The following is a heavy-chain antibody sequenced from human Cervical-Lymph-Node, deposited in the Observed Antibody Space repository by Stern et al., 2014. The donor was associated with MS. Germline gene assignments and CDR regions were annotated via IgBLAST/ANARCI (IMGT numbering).Heavy chain of an antibody. J-gene: IGHJ4*02. Sequence: EVQLGESGGDLVQPGGSLRLSCAASGFDLSIYWMHWVRQAPGKGLVWVARINSDGSGPTYADSVRGRFTISRDNVKNTVSLQMNSLRAEDTAVYYCVRGQFLTSWGQGTPVTVSS. CDR3: VRGQFLTS. V-gene: IGHV3-74*02. CDR1: GFDLSIYW. CDR2: INSDGSGP. D-gene: IGHD4-11*01.